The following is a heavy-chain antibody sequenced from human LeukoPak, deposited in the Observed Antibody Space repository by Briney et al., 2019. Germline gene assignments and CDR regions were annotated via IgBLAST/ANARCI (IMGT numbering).Heavy chain of an antibody. V-gene: IGHV3-7*01. CDR1: GFTFSSYW. D-gene: IGHD3-22*01. J-gene: IGHJ4*02. CDR3: ARSWPRSGYYLMFDY. CDR2: IKQDGSEK. Sequence: GGSLRLSCAASGFTFSSYWMSWVRQAPGKGLEWVANIKQDGSEKYYVDSVKGRFTISRDNAKNSLYLQMNSLRAEDTAVYYCARSWPRSGYYLMFDYWGQGTLVTVSS.